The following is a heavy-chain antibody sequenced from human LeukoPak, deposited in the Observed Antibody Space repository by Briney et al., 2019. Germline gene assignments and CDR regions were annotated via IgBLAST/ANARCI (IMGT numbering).Heavy chain of an antibody. CDR3: ARVFRGLWFGELLRYFDY. D-gene: IGHD3-10*01. CDR1: GGSISSSSYY. V-gene: IGHV4-39*01. CDR2: IYYSGST. Sequence: SETLSLTCTVSGGSISSSSYYWGWIRQPPGKGLEWHGSIYYSGSTYYNPSLKSRVTISVDTSKNQFSLKLSSVTAADTAVYYCARVFRGLWFGELLRYFDYWGQGTLVTVSS. J-gene: IGHJ4*02.